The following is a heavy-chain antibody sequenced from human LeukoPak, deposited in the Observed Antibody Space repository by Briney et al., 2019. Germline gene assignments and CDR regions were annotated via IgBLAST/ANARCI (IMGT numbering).Heavy chain of an antibody. Sequence: GGSLRLSCAASGFTFSSYVMHWVGQAPGKELEYVSAISSNGGSTYYATSLKGRFTISRDNSKNTLYLQVGSLRAEDMAVYYCARGFPSPDKRPCWGQGTLVTVSS. CDR1: GFTFSSYV. J-gene: IGHJ4*02. CDR2: ISSNGGST. V-gene: IGHV3-64*01. CDR3: ARGFPSPDKRPC. D-gene: IGHD3-10*01.